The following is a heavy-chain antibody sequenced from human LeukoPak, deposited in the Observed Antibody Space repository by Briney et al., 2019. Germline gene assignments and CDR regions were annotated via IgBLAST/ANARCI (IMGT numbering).Heavy chain of an antibody. D-gene: IGHD4-23*01. CDR3: ARDNDGGNYCYFYR. V-gene: IGHV4-59*01. CDR2: IYYSGST. J-gene: IGHJ2*01. Sequence: SETLSLTCTVSGGSISSYYWSWIRQPPGKGLEWIGHIYYSGSTNYNPSLKSRVTISVDTSKNQLYLKLSSVTAADTDVYYCARDNDGGNYCYFYRWGRGTLVTVSS. CDR1: GGSISSYY.